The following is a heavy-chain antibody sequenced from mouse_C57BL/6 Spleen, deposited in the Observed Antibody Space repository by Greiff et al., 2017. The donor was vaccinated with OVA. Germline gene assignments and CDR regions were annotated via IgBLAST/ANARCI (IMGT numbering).Heavy chain of an antibody. V-gene: IGHV1-9*01. CDR3: ARGGNYYGSSYFYAMDY. CDR2: LLPGSGST. D-gene: IGHD1-1*01. Sequence: VKVVESGAELMKPGASVKLSCKATGYTFTGYWIEWVKQRPGHGLEWIGELLPGSGSTNYNEKFKGKATFTADTSSNTAYMQLSSLTTEDSAIYYCARGGNYYGSSYFYAMDYWGQGTSVTVSS. CDR1: GYTFTGYW. J-gene: IGHJ4*01.